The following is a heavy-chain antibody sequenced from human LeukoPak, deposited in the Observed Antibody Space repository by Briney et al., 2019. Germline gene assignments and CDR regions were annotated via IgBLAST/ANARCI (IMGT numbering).Heavy chain of an antibody. V-gene: IGHV3-74*01. CDR1: GFTFSNYW. Sequence: PGGSLRLSCAASGFTFSNYWIHWVRQAPGKGLVWVTRISTDGSSTRYADSVKGRFTISRDNSKNTLYLQMNSLRAEDTAVYYCARGTDSSSDYWGQGTLVTVSS. CDR3: ARGTDSSSDY. D-gene: IGHD6-6*01. CDR2: ISTDGSST. J-gene: IGHJ4*02.